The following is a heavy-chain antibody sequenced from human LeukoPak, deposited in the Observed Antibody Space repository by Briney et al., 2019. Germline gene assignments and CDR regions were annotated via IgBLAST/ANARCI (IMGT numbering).Heavy chain of an antibody. D-gene: IGHD3-9*01. V-gene: IGHV1-2*06. Sequence: ASVKVSCKASGYTFTGYYMHWVRQAPGQGLEWMGRINPNSGGTNYAQKFQGRVTMTRDTSISTAYMELSRLRSDDTAVYYCARDRRDYYDILTGYYDYWGQGTLVTVSS. CDR1: GYTFTGYY. CDR3: ARDRRDYYDILTGYYDY. J-gene: IGHJ4*02. CDR2: INPNSGGT.